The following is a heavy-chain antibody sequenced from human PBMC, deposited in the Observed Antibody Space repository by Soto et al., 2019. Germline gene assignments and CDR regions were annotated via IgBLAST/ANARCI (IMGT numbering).Heavy chain of an antibody. Sequence: LGGSLRLSCAASGFTFRSYPMHWVRQAPGKGLEWVAIVSYDGITKYADSVKGRFTISRDNSNNTLFLQMNSLRTEDTAVYYCTKEGLFWSGSFDSWGQGTLVTVSS. CDR3: TKEGLFWSGSFDS. J-gene: IGHJ4*02. D-gene: IGHD3-3*01. V-gene: IGHV3-30-3*02. CDR2: VSYDGITK. CDR1: GFTFRSYP.